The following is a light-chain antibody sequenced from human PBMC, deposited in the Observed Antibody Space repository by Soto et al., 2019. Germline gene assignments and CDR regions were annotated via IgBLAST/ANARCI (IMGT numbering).Light chain of an antibody. CDR3: QQFSRPPRT. CDR1: QSIASSY. J-gene: IGKJ4*01. Sequence: EIVLTKSPGTLSLSPGERATLSCRASQSIASSYLAWYQQKPGQPPRLLLYRTFNRATGIPDRFSGSGSGTDFTRTSSRLEPEDFAVYFCQQFSRPPRTFGGGTKVEI. V-gene: IGKV3-20*01. CDR2: RTF.